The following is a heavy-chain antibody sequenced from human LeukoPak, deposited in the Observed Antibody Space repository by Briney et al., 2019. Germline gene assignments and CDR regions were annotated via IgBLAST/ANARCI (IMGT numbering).Heavy chain of an antibody. V-gene: IGHV1-18*01. Sequence: ASVKVSCKASGYTFTSYGISWVRQAPGQGLERMGWISAYNGNTNYAQKLQGRVTMTTDTSTSTDYMELRSLRSDDTAVYYCARDPGWSSFDIWGQGIMVTVSS. CDR1: GYTFTSYG. CDR2: ISAYNGNT. J-gene: IGHJ3*02. CDR3: ARDPGWSSFDI. D-gene: IGHD2-15*01.